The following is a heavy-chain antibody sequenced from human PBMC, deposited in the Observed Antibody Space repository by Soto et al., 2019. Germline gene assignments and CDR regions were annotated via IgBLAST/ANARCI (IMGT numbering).Heavy chain of an antibody. CDR2: FYYSGST. CDR3: ARQVVDGTLAGAGSFDC. V-gene: IGHV4-39*01. J-gene: IGHJ4*02. Sequence: SETLSLTCSVSGGSISSSSYYWGWIRQPPGKGLEWIGSFYYSGSTYYNPSLKSRVTISVDTSDNQFSLKLSSVTAADTAVYYCARQVVDGTLAGAGSFDCWGQGTLVTVSS. D-gene: IGHD3-10*01. CDR1: GGSISSSSYY.